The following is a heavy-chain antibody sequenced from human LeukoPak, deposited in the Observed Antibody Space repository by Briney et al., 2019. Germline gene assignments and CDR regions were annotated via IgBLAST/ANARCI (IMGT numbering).Heavy chain of an antibody. Sequence: PSETLSLTCTVSGGSISSYYWSWIRRPAGKGLEWIGRIYTSGSTNYNPSLKSRVTMSVDTSKNQFSLKLSSVTAADTAFYYCARRDISSGWSFDYWGQGTLVTVSS. V-gene: IGHV4-4*07. CDR1: GGSISSYY. CDR3: ARRDISSGWSFDY. CDR2: IYTSGST. J-gene: IGHJ4*02. D-gene: IGHD6-19*01.